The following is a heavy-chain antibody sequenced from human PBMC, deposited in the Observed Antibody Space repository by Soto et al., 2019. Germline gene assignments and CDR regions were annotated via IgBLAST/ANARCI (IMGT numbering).Heavy chain of an antibody. Sequence: PSETLSLTCAVHGGSFSGYYWSWIRQPPGKGLEWIGEINHSGSTNYNPSLKSRVTISVDTSKNQFSLKLSSVTAADTAVYYCARSRSSSWYTNWFDPWGQGTLVTVSS. CDR1: GGSFSGYY. V-gene: IGHV4-34*01. D-gene: IGHD6-13*01. J-gene: IGHJ5*02. CDR3: ARSRSSSWYTNWFDP. CDR2: INHSGST.